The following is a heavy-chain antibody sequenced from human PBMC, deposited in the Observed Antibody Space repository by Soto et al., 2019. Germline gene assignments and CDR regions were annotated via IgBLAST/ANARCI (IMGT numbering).Heavy chain of an antibody. CDR1: GYSFTSYW. Sequence: GESLKISCKGSGYSFTSYWIGWVRQMPGKGLEWMGIIYPGDSDTRYSPSFQGQVTISADKSISTAYLRWSSLKASDTAMYYCARLVCDYDDPGCHSYYYYYYGMDVWGQGTTVTVSS. J-gene: IGHJ6*02. CDR2: IYPGDSDT. CDR3: ARLVCDYDDPGCHSYYYYYYGMDV. V-gene: IGHV5-51*01. D-gene: IGHD4-17*01.